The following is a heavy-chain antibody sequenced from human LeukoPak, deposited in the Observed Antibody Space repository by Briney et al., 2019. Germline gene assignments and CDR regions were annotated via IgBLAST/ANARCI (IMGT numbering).Heavy chain of an antibody. J-gene: IGHJ5*02. CDR1: GFTFSSYS. V-gene: IGHV3-21*01. CDR2: ISSSSSYI. CDR3: ARSPLGFWFGELLPPPANWFDP. Sequence: GGSLRLSCAASGFTFSSYSINWVRQAPGKGLEWVSSISSSSSYIYYADSVKGRFTISRDNAKNSLYLQMNNLRAEDTAVYYCARSPLGFWFGELLPPPANWFDPWGQGTLVTVSS. D-gene: IGHD3-10*01.